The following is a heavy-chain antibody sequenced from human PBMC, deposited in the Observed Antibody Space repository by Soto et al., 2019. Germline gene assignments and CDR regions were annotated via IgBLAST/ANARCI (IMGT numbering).Heavy chain of an antibody. Sequence: EVQLVESGGGLVQPGGSLRLSCAASGFTFSSYWMHWVRQAPGKGLVWVSRINSDGSSTSYADSVKGRFTISRDNAKNTLYLQMNSLRAEDTAVYYCARKWVYSSATLAYYMDVWGKGTTVTVSS. CDR1: GFTFSSYW. J-gene: IGHJ6*03. CDR3: ARKWVYSSATLAYYMDV. D-gene: IGHD6-25*01. CDR2: INSDGSST. V-gene: IGHV3-74*01.